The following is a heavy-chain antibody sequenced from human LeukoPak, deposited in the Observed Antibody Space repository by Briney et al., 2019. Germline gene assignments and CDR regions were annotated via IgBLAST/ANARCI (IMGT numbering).Heavy chain of an antibody. CDR1: GFTFSSYW. CDR3: ASNTAGDGY. V-gene: IGHV3-74*01. J-gene: IGHJ4*02. Sequence: GGSLRLSCAASGFTFSSYWMHWVRQAPGKGLVWVSRINSDGSSTSHANSVKGRFTISRDNAKNTLYLQMNSLRAEDTAVYHCASNTAGDGYWGQGTLVTVSS. CDR2: INSDGSST. D-gene: IGHD6-13*01.